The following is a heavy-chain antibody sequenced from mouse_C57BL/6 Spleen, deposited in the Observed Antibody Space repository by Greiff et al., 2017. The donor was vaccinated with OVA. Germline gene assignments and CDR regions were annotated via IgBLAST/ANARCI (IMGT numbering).Heavy chain of an antibody. CDR3: ARQLGRDAMDY. V-gene: IGHV1-69*01. J-gene: IGHJ4*01. D-gene: IGHD4-1*02. CDR2: IDPSDSYT. CDR1: GYTFTSYW. Sequence: QVQLQQPGAELVMPGASVKLSCQASGYTFTSYWMHWVKQRPGQGLEWIGEIDPSDSYTNYNQKFKGKSTLTVDKSSSTAYMQLSSLTSEDSAVYYCARQLGRDAMDYWGQGTSVTVSS.